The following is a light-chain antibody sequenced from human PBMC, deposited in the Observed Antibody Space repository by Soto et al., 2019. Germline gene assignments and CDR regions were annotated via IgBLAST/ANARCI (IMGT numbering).Light chain of an antibody. CDR1: QSVSSY. V-gene: IGKV3-15*01. J-gene: IGKJ3*01. CDR3: HQHNTWPFFT. CDR2: DAS. Sequence: EIVMTQSPATLSVSPGERVTLSCRASQSVSSYLAWYQQKPGQPPRLLIYDASTRATGIPARFSGSGSGTEFTLTVTSLQSEDFAIYYCHQHNTWPFFTFGPGTRVDI.